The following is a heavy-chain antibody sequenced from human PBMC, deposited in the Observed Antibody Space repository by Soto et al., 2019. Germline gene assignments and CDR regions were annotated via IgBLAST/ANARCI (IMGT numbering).Heavy chain of an antibody. D-gene: IGHD2-2*01. CDR1: GYTFTSYG. CDR2: ISAYNGNT. J-gene: IGHJ6*02. Sequence: QVQLVQSGAEVKKPGASVKVSCKASGYTFTSYGISWVRQAPGQGLAWMGWISAYNGNTNKAQKPQGRVTMTTDTSTSTAYMELRSLRADDTAVYYCARDIVVVPAATPYYYYGMDVWGQGTTVTVSS. CDR3: ARDIVVVPAATPYYYYGMDV. V-gene: IGHV1-18*04.